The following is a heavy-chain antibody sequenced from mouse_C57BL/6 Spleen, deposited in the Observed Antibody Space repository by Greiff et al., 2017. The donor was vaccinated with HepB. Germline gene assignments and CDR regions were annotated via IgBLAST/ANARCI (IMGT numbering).Heavy chain of an antibody. CDR3: AKPLITTVVATDYAMDY. V-gene: IGHV2-3*01. D-gene: IGHD1-1*01. CDR2: IWGDGST. J-gene: IGHJ4*01. Sequence: VQLKESGPGLVAPSQSLSITCTVSGFSLTSYGVSWVRQPPGKGLEWLGVIWGDGSTNYHSALISRLSISKDNSKSQVFLKLNSLQTDETATYYWAKPLITTVVATDYAMDYWGQGPSVTVSS. CDR1: GFSLTSYG.